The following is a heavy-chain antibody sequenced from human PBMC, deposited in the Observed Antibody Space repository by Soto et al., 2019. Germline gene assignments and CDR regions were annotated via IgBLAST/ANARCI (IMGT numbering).Heavy chain of an antibody. V-gene: IGHV3-7*01. D-gene: IGHD6-6*01. Sequence: GGSLRLSCAASGFTFSSYWMSWVRQAPGKGLEWVANIKQDGSEKYYVDSVKGRFTISRDNAKNSLYLQMNSLRAEDTAVYYCARDTQLVHYYYYYYMDVWGKGTTVTVSS. CDR2: IKQDGSEK. CDR1: GFTFSSYW. CDR3: ARDTQLVHYYYYYYMDV. J-gene: IGHJ6*03.